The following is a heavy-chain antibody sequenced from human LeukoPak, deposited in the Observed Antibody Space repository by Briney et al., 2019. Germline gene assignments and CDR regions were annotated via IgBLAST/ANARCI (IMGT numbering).Heavy chain of an antibody. D-gene: IGHD5-12*01. J-gene: IGHJ4*02. CDR2: INQDGSEE. CDR3: VRDGGVSGYDLLDY. CDR1: GFTFSNYW. Sequence: PGGSLRLSCAASGFTFSNYWMTWVRQAPGKGLEWVAHINQDGSEEHYMDSAKARFTISRDNAKNSLSLQMNSLRAEDTAVYYCVRDGGVSGYDLLDYWGQGTLFTVSS. V-gene: IGHV3-7*01.